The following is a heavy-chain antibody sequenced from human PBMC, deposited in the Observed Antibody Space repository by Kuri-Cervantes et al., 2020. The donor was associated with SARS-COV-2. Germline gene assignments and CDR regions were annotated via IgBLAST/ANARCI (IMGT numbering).Heavy chain of an antibody. V-gene: IGHV3-7*03. CDR2: IKQDGSEK. CDR1: GFTFSSYS. Sequence: GESLKISCAASGFTFSSYSMSWVRQAPGKGLEWVANIKQDGSEKYYVDSVKGRFTISRDNAKNSLYLQMNSLRAEDTAVYYCARGGWGPNYYYYYMDVWGKGTTVTVSS. CDR3: ARGGWGPNYYYYYMDV. J-gene: IGHJ6*03. D-gene: IGHD6-19*01.